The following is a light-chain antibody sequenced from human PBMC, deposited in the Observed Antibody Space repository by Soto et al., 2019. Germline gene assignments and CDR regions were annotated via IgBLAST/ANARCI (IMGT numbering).Light chain of an antibody. CDR2: DAS. CDR3: QQYHTSSIT. J-gene: IGKJ5*01. V-gene: IGKV1-5*01. CDR1: QTISSW. Sequence: DIQMTQSPSALSASVGDRVTITCRASQTISSWLAWYQQKPGKAPTLLIYDASTLERGVPSRFIGTGAGTEVTLSIDSLQPYDFATYYCQQYHTSSITFGQGTRLEI.